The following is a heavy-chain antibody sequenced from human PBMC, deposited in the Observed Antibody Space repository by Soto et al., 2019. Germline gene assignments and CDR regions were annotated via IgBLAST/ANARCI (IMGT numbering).Heavy chain of an antibody. V-gene: IGHV1-69*13. Sequence: VASVKVSCKASGGTFSSYAISWVRQAPGRGLEWMGGIIPIFGTANYAQKFQGRVTITADESTSTAYMELSSLRSEDTAVYYCARDLAGGAADYYYYGMDVWGQGTTVTVSS. J-gene: IGHJ6*02. D-gene: IGHD6-13*01. CDR1: GGTFSSYA. CDR3: ARDLAGGAADYYYYGMDV. CDR2: IIPIFGTA.